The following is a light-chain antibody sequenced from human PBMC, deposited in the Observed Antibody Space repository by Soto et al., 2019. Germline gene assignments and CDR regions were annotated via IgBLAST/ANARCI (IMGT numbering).Light chain of an antibody. CDR3: SSYTLNSTLV. CDR1: SSDVGHYNY. Sequence: QSVLIQPASVSGSPGQSLTISCTGTSSDVGHYNYVSWYQQHPGKAPKLMIYEVGNRPSGVSNRFSASKSGNTASLTISGLQAEDEADYYCSSYTLNSTLVFGGGTQLTVL. CDR2: EVG. J-gene: IGLJ2*01. V-gene: IGLV2-14*01.